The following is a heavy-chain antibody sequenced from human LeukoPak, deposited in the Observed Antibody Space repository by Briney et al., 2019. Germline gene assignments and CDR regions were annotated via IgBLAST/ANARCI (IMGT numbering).Heavy chain of an antibody. V-gene: IGHV3-23*01. D-gene: IGHD1-14*01. CDR3: AKVPLNPEGSPNPYYFDY. J-gene: IGHJ4*02. Sequence: GGSLRLSCAASGFTFSSYAMSWVRQAPGKGLEWVSAISGSGGSTYYADSVKGRFTISRDNSKNTLYLQMNSLRAEDTAVYYCAKVPLNPEGSPNPYYFDYWGQGTLVTVSS. CDR1: GFTFSSYA. CDR2: ISGSGGST.